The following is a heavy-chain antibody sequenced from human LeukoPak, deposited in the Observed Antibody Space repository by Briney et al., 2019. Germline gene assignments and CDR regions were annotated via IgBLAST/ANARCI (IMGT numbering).Heavy chain of an antibody. CDR2: IYYSGGT. CDR3: ARQAYCGGDCFSDY. CDR1: GGSISSYY. J-gene: IGHJ4*02. D-gene: IGHD2-21*02. Sequence: SETLSLTCTVSGGSISSYYWSWIRQPPGKGLEWIGYIYYSGGTNYNPSLKSRVTISIDTSKNQVSLKLRSVTAADTAVYYCARQAYCGGDCFSDYWGQGTLVTVSS. V-gene: IGHV4-59*08.